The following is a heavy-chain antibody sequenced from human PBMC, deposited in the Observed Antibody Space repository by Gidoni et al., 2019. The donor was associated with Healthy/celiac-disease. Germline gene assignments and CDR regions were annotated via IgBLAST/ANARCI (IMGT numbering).Heavy chain of an antibody. D-gene: IGHD3-10*01. CDR1: GGSFSGYY. CDR2: INHSGST. Sequence: QVQPQQWGAGLLKPSETLSLTCAVYGGSFSGYYWSWIRQPPGKGLEWIGEINHSGSTNYNPSLKSRVTISVDTSKNQFSLKLSSVTAADTAVYYCARVARYYGSGSYYIVSYFDYWGQGTLVTVSS. CDR3: ARVARYYGSGSYYIVSYFDY. V-gene: IGHV4-34*01. J-gene: IGHJ4*02.